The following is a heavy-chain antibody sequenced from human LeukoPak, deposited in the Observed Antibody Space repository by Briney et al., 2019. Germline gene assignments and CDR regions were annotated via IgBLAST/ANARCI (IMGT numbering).Heavy chain of an antibody. CDR3: ARVREWLNFDY. CDR1: GGSISSYY. CDR2: IYYSGST. V-gene: IGHV4-59*01. J-gene: IGHJ4*02. Sequence: PSETTSLTCTVSGGSISSYYWSCIRQPPGKGLEWIGYIYYSGSTNYNPSLKSRVTISVDTSKNQFSLKLSSVTAADTAVYYCARVREWLNFDYWGQGTLVTVSS. D-gene: IGHD3-3*01.